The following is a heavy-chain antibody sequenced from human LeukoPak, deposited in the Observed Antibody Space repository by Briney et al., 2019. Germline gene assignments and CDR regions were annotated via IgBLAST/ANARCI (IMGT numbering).Heavy chain of an antibody. V-gene: IGHV3-48*04. D-gene: IGHD4-17*01. CDR1: GFTFSSYS. Sequence: PGGSLRLSCAASGFTFSSYSMNWVRQAPGKGLEWVSYIGSSSSTIYYADSVKGRFTISRDNAKNSLYLQMSSLRAEDTAVYYCARDLPDYGDYQWYWGQGTLVTVSS. J-gene: IGHJ4*02. CDR2: IGSSSSTI. CDR3: ARDLPDYGDYQWY.